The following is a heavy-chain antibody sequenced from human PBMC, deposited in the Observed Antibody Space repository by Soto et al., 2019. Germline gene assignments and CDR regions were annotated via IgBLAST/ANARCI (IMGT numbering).Heavy chain of an antibody. CDR3: AREVVPAAAALGDYYYYMDV. CDR1: GFTFSSYW. V-gene: IGHV3-7*01. J-gene: IGHJ6*03. Sequence: GGSLRLSCAASGFTFSSYWMSWVRQAPGKGLEWVANIKQDGSEKYYVDSVKGRFTISRDNAKNSLYLQMNSLRAEDTAVYYCAREVVPAAAALGDYYYYMDVWGKGTTVTVSS. CDR2: IKQDGSEK. D-gene: IGHD2-2*01.